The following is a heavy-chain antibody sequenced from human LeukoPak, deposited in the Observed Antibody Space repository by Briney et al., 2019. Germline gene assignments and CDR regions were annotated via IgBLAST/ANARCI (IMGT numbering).Heavy chain of an antibody. D-gene: IGHD3-10*01. V-gene: IGHV3-30*02. CDR2: IRFDGSNK. CDR3: AKDPGAHYYGSGSYRRGSYFEY. CDR1: GFTFSYYG. J-gene: IGHJ4*02. Sequence: GGSLRLSCAASGFTFSYYGMHWVRQAPGKGLEWVAFIRFDGSNKYYADSVKGRFTISRDNSKNTLYLQMNSLRAEDTAVYYCAKDPGAHYYGSGSYRRGSYFEYWGQGTLVTVSS.